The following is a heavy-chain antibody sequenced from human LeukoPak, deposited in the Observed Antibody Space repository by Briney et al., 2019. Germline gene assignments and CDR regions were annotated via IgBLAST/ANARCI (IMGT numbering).Heavy chain of an antibody. D-gene: IGHD5-18*01. V-gene: IGHV7-4-1*02. CDR1: GYTFTGYY. Sequence: ASVKVSCKASGYTFTGYYMHWVRQAPGQGLEWMGWIHTNTGNPTYAQGFTGRFVFSLDTSVSTAYLQISSLKADDTAVYYCARVGGYGRSDYYYYYMDVWGKGTTVTVSS. CDR3: ARVGGYGRSDYYYYYMDV. CDR2: IHTNTGNP. J-gene: IGHJ6*03.